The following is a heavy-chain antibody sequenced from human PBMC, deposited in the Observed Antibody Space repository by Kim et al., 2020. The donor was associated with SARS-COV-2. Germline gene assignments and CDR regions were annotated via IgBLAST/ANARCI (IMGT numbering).Heavy chain of an antibody. J-gene: IGHJ6*02. CDR2: IKSKTDGGTT. V-gene: IGHV3-15*01. D-gene: IGHD3-22*01. Sequence: GGSLRLSCAASGFTFSNAWMSWVRQAPGKGLEWVGRIKSKTDGGTTDYAAPVKGRFTISRDDSKNTLYLQMNSLKTEDTAVYYCTTGSSGYYYNYYYGMDVWGQGTTVTVSS. CDR3: TTGSSGYYYNYYYGMDV. CDR1: GFTFSNAW.